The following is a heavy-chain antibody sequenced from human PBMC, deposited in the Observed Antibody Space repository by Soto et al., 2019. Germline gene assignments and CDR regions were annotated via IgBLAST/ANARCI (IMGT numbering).Heavy chain of an antibody. D-gene: IGHD1-1*01. Sequence: ASVKVSCKASGDTFSDYYIHWVRQAPGQGLEWMGWINPNSGGTKYAPKFQGGVTMTRDTSITTAYMELSRLRSGDTAVYYCAREPATAKPEGVDFWGQGTLVTVSS. V-gene: IGHV1-2*02. J-gene: IGHJ4*02. CDR3: AREPATAKPEGVDF. CDR1: GDTFSDYY. CDR2: INPNSGGT.